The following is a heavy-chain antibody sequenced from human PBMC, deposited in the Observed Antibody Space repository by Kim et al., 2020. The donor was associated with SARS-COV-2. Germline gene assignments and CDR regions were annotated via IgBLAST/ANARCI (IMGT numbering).Heavy chain of an antibody. Sequence: AQKYTGRVTTTRNTSISTAYMELSSLRSEDTAVYYCARGIGPYYYYGMDVWGQGTTVTVSS. J-gene: IGHJ6*02. CDR3: ARGIGPYYYYGMDV. V-gene: IGHV1-8*01.